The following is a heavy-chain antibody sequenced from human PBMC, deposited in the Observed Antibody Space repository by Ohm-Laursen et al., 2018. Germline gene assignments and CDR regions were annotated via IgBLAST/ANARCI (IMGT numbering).Heavy chain of an antibody. Sequence: SLRLSCAASGFTFNAYAMSWVRQAPGKGLEWVSAISGSGGSTYYADSVKGRFTISRDNSKNTLCLQMNSLRAEDTAVYYCAKDHRRGSVGGAFDIWGQGTMVTVSS. CDR2: ISGSGGST. V-gene: IGHV3-23*01. CDR3: AKDHRRGSVGGAFDI. J-gene: IGHJ3*02. D-gene: IGHD3-10*01. CDR1: GFTFNAYA.